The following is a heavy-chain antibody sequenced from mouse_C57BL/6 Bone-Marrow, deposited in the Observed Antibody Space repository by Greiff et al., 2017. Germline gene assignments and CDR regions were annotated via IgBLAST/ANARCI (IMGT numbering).Heavy chain of an antibody. D-gene: IGHD1-1*01. CDR2: IDPSDSYT. V-gene: IGHV1-59*01. CDR1: GYTFTSYW. Sequence: QVQLQQSGAELVRPGTSVKLSCKASGYTFTSYWMHWVKQRPGQGLEWIGVIDPSDSYTNYNQKFKGKATLTVDTSSSTAYMQLSSLTSEDSAVYYCAKPYGSSLAWFAYWGQGTLVTVSA. J-gene: IGHJ3*01. CDR3: AKPYGSSLAWFAY.